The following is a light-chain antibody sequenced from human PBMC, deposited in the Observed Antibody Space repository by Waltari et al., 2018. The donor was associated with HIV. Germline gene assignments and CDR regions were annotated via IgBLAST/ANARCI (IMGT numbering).Light chain of an antibody. CDR1: RRYFGDSKS. CDR2: GVN. J-gene: IGLJ3*02. Sequence: QSALNQPRPVSGSPGQSVTLSCTAARRYFGDSKSVSWYQQHPGKAPKLILFGVNKRPSGVPDRFSGSTSGNTASLTITGLQADDEAHYYCCSYAGTSINWVFGGGTMLTVL. CDR3: CSYAGTSINWV. V-gene: IGLV2-11*01.